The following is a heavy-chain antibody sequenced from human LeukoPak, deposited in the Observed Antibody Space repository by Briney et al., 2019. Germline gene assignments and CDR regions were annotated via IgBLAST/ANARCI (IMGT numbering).Heavy chain of an antibody. Sequence: SETLSLTCTASGGSISSYYWSWIRQPPGKGLEWIGRIYTSGSTNYNPSLKSRVTMSVDTSKNQFSLKLSSVTAADTAVYYCARGPAYSSSWYSDYWGQGTLVTVSS. CDR3: ARGPAYSSSWYSDY. CDR1: GGSISSYY. V-gene: IGHV4-4*07. J-gene: IGHJ4*02. D-gene: IGHD6-13*01. CDR2: IYTSGST.